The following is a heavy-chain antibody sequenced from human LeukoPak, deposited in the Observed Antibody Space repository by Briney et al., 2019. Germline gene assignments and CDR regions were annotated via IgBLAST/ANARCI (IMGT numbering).Heavy chain of an antibody. V-gene: IGHV3-48*01. J-gene: IGHJ3*02. CDR2: ISSSSSTT. D-gene: IGHD6-13*01. Sequence: PGGSLRLSCAASGFTFSSYSMNWVRQAPGKGLEWVSYISSSSSTTYYADSVKGRFTTSRDNAKNSLYLQMNSLRAEDTAVYYCARGTGYSSSWYFRLEAFDIWGQGTMVTVSS. CDR1: GFTFSSYS. CDR3: ARGTGYSSSWYFRLEAFDI.